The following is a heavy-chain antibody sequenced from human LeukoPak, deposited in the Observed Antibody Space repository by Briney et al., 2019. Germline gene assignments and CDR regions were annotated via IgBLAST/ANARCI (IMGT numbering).Heavy chain of an antibody. CDR1: GGSISSYY. CDR3: ARDRGGVSSSWFDAFDI. D-gene: IGHD6-13*01. J-gene: IGHJ3*02. CDR2: IYYSGST. Sequence: SETLSLTCTVSGGSISSYYWSWIRQPPGKGLEWIGYIYYSGSTNYNPSLKSRVTISVDTSKNQFSLKLSSVTAADTAVYYCARDRGGVSSSWFDAFDIWGQGTMVTVSS. V-gene: IGHV4-59*01.